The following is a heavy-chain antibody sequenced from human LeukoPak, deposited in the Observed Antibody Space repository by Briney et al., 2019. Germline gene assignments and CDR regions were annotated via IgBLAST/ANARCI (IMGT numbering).Heavy chain of an antibody. V-gene: IGHV3-23*01. CDR3: AKDGGATGGFDY. CDR2: VSGSGGNT. D-gene: IGHD1-26*01. CDR1: GFIFSDYG. J-gene: IGHJ4*02. Sequence: GGSLRLSCAASGFIFSDYGMSWVRQAPGKGLEWVSAVSGSGGNTYYADSVKGRFTISRDNSKNTLYLQMNSLRAEDTAVYYCAKDGGATGGFDYWGQGTLVTVSS.